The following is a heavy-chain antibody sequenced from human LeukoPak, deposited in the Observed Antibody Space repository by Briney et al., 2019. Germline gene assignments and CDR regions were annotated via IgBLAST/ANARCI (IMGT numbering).Heavy chain of an antibody. J-gene: IGHJ4*02. Sequence: PGGSLRLSCAASGFTFTTYAMTGVRQAPGKGLEWVSTFGSGGGTYYADSVKGRFTISKDNSKNTLYLQLNNLGAEDTALYYCAKVVAPSTTRYLDYWGQGTLVIVSS. V-gene: IGHV3-23*01. CDR2: FGSGGGT. CDR1: GFTFTTYA. CDR3: AKVVAPSTTRYLDY. D-gene: IGHD1-14*01.